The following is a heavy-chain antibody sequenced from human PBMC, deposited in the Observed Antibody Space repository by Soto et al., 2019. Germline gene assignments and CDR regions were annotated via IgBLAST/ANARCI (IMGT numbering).Heavy chain of an antibody. Sequence: SETLSLTCSVSGGSIGSSSYYFGWIRQPPGKGLEWIGSLYYTGTTYYNSSLKSRVTISADKSQNQFSLRLSSVTAADTAVYYCARQGDGYSHDAFDIWGQGTMVTVSS. V-gene: IGHV4-39*01. J-gene: IGHJ3*02. D-gene: IGHD4-4*01. CDR1: GGSIGSSSYY. CDR2: LYYTGTT. CDR3: ARQGDGYSHDAFDI.